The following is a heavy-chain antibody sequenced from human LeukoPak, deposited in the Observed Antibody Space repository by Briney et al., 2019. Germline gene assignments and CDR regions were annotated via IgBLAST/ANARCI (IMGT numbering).Heavy chain of an antibody. J-gene: IGHJ4*02. CDR3: TGYGDYPY. CDR1: GFHFSAYD. Sequence: GGSLRLSCAASGFHFSAYDMHWVRQAPGEGLEWVAYFGHSGTIYYADSVRGRFTISRDNAKNSLHLQMNSLRADDTAVYYCTGYGDYPYWGQGTPVTVSS. D-gene: IGHD4-17*01. V-gene: IGHV3-69-1*01. CDR2: FGHSGTI.